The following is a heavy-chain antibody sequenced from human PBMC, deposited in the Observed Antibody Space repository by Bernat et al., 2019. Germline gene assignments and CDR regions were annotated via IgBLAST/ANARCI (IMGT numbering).Heavy chain of an antibody. D-gene: IGHD6-6*01. J-gene: IGHJ2*01. CDR2: IDWDDDK. V-gene: IGHV2-70*15. CDR1: GFSLSTSGMC. Sequence: QVTLRESGPALVKPTQTLTLTCTFSGFSLSTSGMCVSWIRQPPGKALEWLARIDWDDDKYYSTSLKTRLTISKDTSKNQVVLTMTNMDPVDTATYYCARMNEYSSSDSISWYFDLWGRGTLVTVSS. CDR3: ARMNEYSSSDSISWYFDL.